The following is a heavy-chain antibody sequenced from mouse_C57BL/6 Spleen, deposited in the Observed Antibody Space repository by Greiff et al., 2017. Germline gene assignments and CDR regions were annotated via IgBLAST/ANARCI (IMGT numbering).Heavy chain of an antibody. D-gene: IGHD1-1*01. J-gene: IGHJ1*03. Sequence: VKVVESGPGLVAPSQSLSITCTVSGFSLTSYGVSWVRQPPGKGLEWLGVIWGDGSTNYHSALISRLSISKDNSKSQVFLKLNSRQTDDTATYYCAKQGYYGSRDWYFDVWGTGTTVTVSS. CDR2: IWGDGST. V-gene: IGHV2-3*01. CDR3: AKQGYYGSRDWYFDV. CDR1: GFSLTSYG.